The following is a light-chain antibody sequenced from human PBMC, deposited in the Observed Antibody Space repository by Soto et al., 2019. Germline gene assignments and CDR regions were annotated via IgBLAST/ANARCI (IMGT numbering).Light chain of an antibody. CDR1: QSISSW. CDR3: QQYYGYSRT. CDR2: KAS. V-gene: IGKV1-5*03. J-gene: IGKJ1*01. Sequence: DFQMTQSPSTLSGSVGDRVTITCRASQSISSWLAWYQQKPRKAPKLLIYKASSLESEVPSRFSGSGSGTEFTLTISSLQPDDFATYYCQQYYGYSRTFGQGTKVDIK.